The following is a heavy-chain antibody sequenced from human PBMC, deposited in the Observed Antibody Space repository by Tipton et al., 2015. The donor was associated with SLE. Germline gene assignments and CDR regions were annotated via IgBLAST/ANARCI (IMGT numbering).Heavy chain of an antibody. D-gene: IGHD6-19*01. J-gene: IGHJ6*03. CDR1: GGSISSYY. CDR2: IYYSGST. V-gene: IGHV4-59*01. Sequence: TLSLTCTVSGGSISSYYWSWIRQPPGKGLEWIGYIYYSGSTNYNPSLKSRVTISVDTSKNQFSLKPSSVTAADTAVYYCARDNRQWLVQTKVSYYYYYMDVWGKGTTVTVSS. CDR3: ARDNRQWLVQTKVSYYYYYMDV.